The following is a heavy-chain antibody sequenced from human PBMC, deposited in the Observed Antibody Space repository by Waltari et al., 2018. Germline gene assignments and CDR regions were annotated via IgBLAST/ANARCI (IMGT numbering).Heavy chain of an antibody. J-gene: IGHJ4*02. Sequence: QVRLQRWGAGLLKHSETLSLTCPVYGGAFSGDYWRWTGPPRWKGREWIGEINDIGSNNYNPSLKSRVTISVDTSKNQFSLKLSSVTAADTAVYYCASWRKTYCSTTTCSWVPFDSWGQGTLVTVSS. CDR2: INDIGSN. V-gene: IGHV4-34*01. CDR3: ASWRKTYCSTTTCSWVPFDS. CDR1: GGAFSGDY. D-gene: IGHD2-2*01.